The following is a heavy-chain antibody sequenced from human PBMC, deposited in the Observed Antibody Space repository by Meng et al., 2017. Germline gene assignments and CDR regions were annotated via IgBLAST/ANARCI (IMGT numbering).Heavy chain of an antibody. CDR2: IIPIFGTA. D-gene: IGHD2-2*01. CDR1: GGTFSSYA. CDR3: ARDLIVVVPAAIYSVSSDFDP. V-gene: IGHV1-69*13. Sequence: SVKVSCKASGGTFSSYAISWVRQAPGQGLEWMGGIIPIFGTANYAQKFQGRVTITADESTSTAYMELSSLRSEDTAVYYCARDLIVVVPAAIYSVSSDFDPWGQGTLVTVSS. J-gene: IGHJ5*02.